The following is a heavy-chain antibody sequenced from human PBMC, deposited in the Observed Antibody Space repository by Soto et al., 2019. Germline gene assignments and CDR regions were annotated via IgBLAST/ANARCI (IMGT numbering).Heavy chain of an antibody. CDR1: GFNFEVYS. D-gene: IGHD3-10*01. Sequence: EVKLVESGGGLVKPGGSLRLSCAASGFNFEVYSMNWVRQTPVKGLEWVSSISRGSRFLHYADSIKGRFTISRDDAESSLHLQIDSLRAEDTAVYFCARYLFGSGPDYYLDVWGTGTTVTVS. J-gene: IGHJ6*03. CDR3: ARYLFGSGPDYYLDV. CDR2: ISRGSRFL. V-gene: IGHV3-21*02.